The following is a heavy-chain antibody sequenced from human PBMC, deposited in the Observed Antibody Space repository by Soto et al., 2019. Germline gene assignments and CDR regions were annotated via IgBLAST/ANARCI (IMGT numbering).Heavy chain of an antibody. D-gene: IGHD3-3*01. CDR3: ARGPPEGWSGYYTADYYYYMDV. CDR2: MNPNSGNT. J-gene: IGHJ6*03. Sequence: WASVKVSCKASGYTFTSYDINWVRQATGQGLEWMGWMNPNSGNTGYAQKFQGRVTMTRNTSISTAYMELSSLRSEDTAVYYYARGPPEGWSGYYTADYYYYMDVWGKGTTVTVSS. CDR1: GYTFTSYD. V-gene: IGHV1-8*01.